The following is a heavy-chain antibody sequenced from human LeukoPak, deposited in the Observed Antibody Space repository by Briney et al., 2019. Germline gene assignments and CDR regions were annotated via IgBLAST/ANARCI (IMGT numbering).Heavy chain of an antibody. J-gene: IGHJ4*02. CDR2: IYHSGST. V-gene: IGHV4-30-2*01. Sequence: SETLSLTCAVSGGSISSGGYSWSWIRQPPGKGLEWIGYIYHSGSTYYNPSLKSRVTISVDRSKNQFSLKLSSVTAADTAVYYCARVLPSYTFDHWGQGTLVTVSS. CDR1: GGSISSGGYS. D-gene: IGHD3-16*01. CDR3: ARVLPSYTFDH.